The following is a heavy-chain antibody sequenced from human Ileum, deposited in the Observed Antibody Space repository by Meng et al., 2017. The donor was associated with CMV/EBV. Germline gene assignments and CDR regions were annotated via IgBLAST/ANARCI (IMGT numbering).Heavy chain of an antibody. J-gene: IGHJ5*02. Sequence: QVRVKQSGPCLVTPWETLSLTCTVTGGSISSGTYYWAWIRQSPGKGLEWIGSIYYSGSTYDNPSLKSRVTMSVDTFKNQFSLKLTSVTAADTAVYYCAGDWGPYSSRGYFDPWGQGTLVTVSS. V-gene: IGHV4-39*07. D-gene: IGHD6-13*01. CDR2: IYYSGST. CDR1: GGSISSGTYY. CDR3: AGDWGPYSSRGYFDP.